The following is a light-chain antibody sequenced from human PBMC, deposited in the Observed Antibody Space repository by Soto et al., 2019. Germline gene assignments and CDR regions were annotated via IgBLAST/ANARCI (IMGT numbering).Light chain of an antibody. V-gene: IGKV3-20*01. CDR3: QHYDRSSWT. CDR2: GAS. J-gene: IGKJ1*01. CDR1: QSVSSTY. Sequence: EMVLTQSPGTLSLSPGDRATLSCRASQSVSSTYLAWYQQKPGQAPRLLIYGASIRATGIPDRFSGSGSGTDFTLTISRLEPEDFAVDYCQHYDRSSWTFGQGTKVEL.